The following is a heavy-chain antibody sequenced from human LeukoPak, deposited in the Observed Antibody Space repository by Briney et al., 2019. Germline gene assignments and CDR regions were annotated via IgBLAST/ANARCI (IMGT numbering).Heavy chain of an antibody. CDR3: ARGPFSVVPAAPSPFDP. CDR2: MSPNTGNT. CDR1: GYTFTTYD. D-gene: IGHD2-2*01. Sequence: ASVKVSCKASGYTFTTYDINWVRQATGQGLEWVGWMSPNTGNTGYAQKFQGRVTMTRNTSIGTAYMELSSLTSEDTAVYYCARGPFSVVPAAPSPFDPWGQGTLVTVSS. J-gene: IGHJ5*02. V-gene: IGHV1-8*01.